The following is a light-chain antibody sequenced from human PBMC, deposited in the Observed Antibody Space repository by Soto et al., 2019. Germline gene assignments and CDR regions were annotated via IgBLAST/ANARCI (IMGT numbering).Light chain of an antibody. V-gene: IGKV1-5*03. CDR1: QSISSW. Sequence: DIQMTQSPSTLSASVGDRVTITCPASQSISSWLAWYQQKPGKAPKLLIYKASSLESGVPSRFSGSGSGTEFTLTISSLQPDDFATYYCQQYNSNPLTFGGGTKVEIK. J-gene: IGKJ4*01. CDR3: QQYNSNPLT. CDR2: KAS.